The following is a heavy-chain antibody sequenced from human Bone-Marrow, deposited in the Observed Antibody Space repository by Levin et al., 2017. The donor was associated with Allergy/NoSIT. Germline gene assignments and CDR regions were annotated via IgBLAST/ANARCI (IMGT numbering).Heavy chain of an antibody. D-gene: IGHD3-10*01. CDR2: IAYDGNSK. J-gene: IGHJ3*02. CDR1: GFSFRQYG. V-gene: IGHV3-30*18. CDR3: AKVKPATGNAYDI. Sequence: GESLKISCVGSGFSFRQYGIHWVRQAPGKGLEWLAIIAYDGNSKDLADSVKGRFTISRDNSKNTVYLEMNSLTSDDTGLYFCAKVKPATGNAYDIWGQGTMVIVSS.